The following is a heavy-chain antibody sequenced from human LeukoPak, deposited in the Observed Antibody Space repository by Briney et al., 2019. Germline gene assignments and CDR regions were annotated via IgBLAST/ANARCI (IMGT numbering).Heavy chain of an antibody. CDR3: AKDDAWLRFGE. V-gene: IGHV3-21*04. D-gene: IGHD3-10*01. J-gene: IGHJ4*02. Sequence: GALRLSCEASGFTFTTYSMTWVRQAPGKGLEWVSIISSGSSAIFSADALKGRFTISRDDAKNLLYLDMNSLRAEDTAVYYCAKDDAWLRFGEWSQGTLVTVSS. CDR2: ISSGSSAI. CDR1: GFTFTTYS.